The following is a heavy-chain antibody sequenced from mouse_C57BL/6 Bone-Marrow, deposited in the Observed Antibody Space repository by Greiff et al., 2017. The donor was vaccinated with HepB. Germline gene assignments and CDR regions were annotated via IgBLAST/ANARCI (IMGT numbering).Heavy chain of an antibody. J-gene: IGHJ1*03. CDR1: GFSLTSYG. CDR2: IWSGGST. CDR3: ARKNSNYVSYWYFDV. D-gene: IGHD2-5*01. V-gene: IGHV2-2*01. Sequence: VQLKESGPGLVQPSQSLSITCTVSGFSLTSYGVHWVRQSPGKGLEWLGVIWSGGSTDYNAAFISRLSISKDNSKSQVFFKMNSLQADDTAIYYCARKNSNYVSYWYFDVWGTGTTVTVSS.